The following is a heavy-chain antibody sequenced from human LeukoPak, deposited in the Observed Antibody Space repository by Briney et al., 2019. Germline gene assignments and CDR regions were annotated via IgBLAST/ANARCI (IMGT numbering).Heavy chain of an antibody. Sequence: GGSLRLSCAASGFTFSSYEMNWVRQAPGKGLEWVSYISTRSSYIYYADSMKGRFTISRDNAKNSLYLQMNSLRAEDTAVYYCARYYASGNDYWGQGTLVTVSS. V-gene: IGHV3-21*06. J-gene: IGHJ4*02. CDR3: ARYYASGNDY. CDR2: ISTRSSYI. CDR1: GFTFSSYE. D-gene: IGHD3-10*01.